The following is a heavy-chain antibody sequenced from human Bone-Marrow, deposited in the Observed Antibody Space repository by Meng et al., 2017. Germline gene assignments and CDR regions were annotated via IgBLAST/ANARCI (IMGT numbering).Heavy chain of an antibody. J-gene: IGHJ5*02. CDR3: ARSPRWHQYGPTWFDP. Sequence: VQLVQLGAEGKKLGSSVKVFCDASGATFSSYTIGWVRQAPGQGLGWMGRIIPILSIANNEQKFKGRVTITANKSTRTAYMELSSLGSKNTAVYYCARSPRWHQYGPTWFDPWGQGTQVTVSS. CDR2: IIPILSIA. D-gene: IGHD2-15*01. V-gene: IGHV1-69*02. CDR1: GATFSSYT.